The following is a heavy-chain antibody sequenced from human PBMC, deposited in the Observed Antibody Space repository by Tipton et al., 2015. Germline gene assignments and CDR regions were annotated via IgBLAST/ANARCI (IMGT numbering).Heavy chain of an antibody. Sequence: TLSLTCTVSGGSISTNDYYWGWIRQTPGKGLEWIGEINHSGSTTYNPSLKSRISLSIDTSKNQISLKMISVTAADTAVYYCARGNANSSTWHFDYWGQGTLVIVSP. J-gene: IGHJ4*02. V-gene: IGHV4-39*07. CDR3: ARGNANSSTWHFDY. CDR1: GGSISTNDYY. CDR2: INHSGST. D-gene: IGHD6-13*01.